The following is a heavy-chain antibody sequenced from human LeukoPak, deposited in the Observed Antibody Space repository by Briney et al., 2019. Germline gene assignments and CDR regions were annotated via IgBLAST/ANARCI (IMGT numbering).Heavy chain of an antibody. D-gene: IGHD4-17*01. CDR2: ISSSSSTI. V-gene: IGHV3-48*04. CDR3: ARDHLTVTITGYYFDY. CDR1: GFTFSSYS. J-gene: IGHJ4*02. Sequence: GGSLRLSCAASGFTFSSYSMNWVRQAPGKGLEWVSYISSSSSTIYYADSVKGRFTISRDNAKNSLYLQMNSLRAEDTAVYYCARDHLTVTITGYYFDYWGQGTLVTVSS.